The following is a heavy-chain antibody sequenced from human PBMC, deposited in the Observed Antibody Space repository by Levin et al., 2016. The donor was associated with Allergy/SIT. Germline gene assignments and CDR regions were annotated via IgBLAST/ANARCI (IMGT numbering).Heavy chain of an antibody. J-gene: IGHJ4*02. CDR3: VAHKYALFDY. V-gene: IGHV3-11*03. D-gene: IGHD2-8*01. CDR2: ISSRGSYS. Sequence: GGSLRLSCVASGFTLSDYYMSWIRQAPGKGLEWVSYISSRGSYSDSADSVKGRFTISRDNAKNSLYLQMDSLRAEDTAMYYCVAHKYALFDYWGQGTVITVSS. CDR1: GFTLSDYY.